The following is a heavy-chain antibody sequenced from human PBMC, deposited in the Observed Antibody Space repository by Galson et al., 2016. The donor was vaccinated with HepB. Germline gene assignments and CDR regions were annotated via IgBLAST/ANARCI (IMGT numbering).Heavy chain of an antibody. CDR2: IKTAG. Sequence: SLRLSCAASGFTFCSYWMHWLRQAPGKGLVWVARIKTAGTYEDSLEGRFITTRDNAKNTLYLGMNSPRAEDTAVYFCARDGLGAFALWRQGTMVTVSS. V-gene: IGHV3-74*01. CDR3: ARDGLGAFAL. J-gene: IGHJ3*01. CDR1: GFTFCSYW. D-gene: IGHD3-16*01.